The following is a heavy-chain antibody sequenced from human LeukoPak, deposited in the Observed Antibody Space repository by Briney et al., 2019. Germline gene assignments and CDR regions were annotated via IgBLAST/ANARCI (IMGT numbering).Heavy chain of an antibody. CDR3: SSGNYYNDSGGPAFDI. V-gene: IGHV1-69*05. CDR2: IIPIFGTA. Sequence: SVKVSCKASGGSFSSYAISWVLQAPGQGLEGMGRIIPIFGTANYAQKFQGRVTITTDESTSTAYMELSSLRSEDTAGSYCSSGNYYNDSGGPAFDIWGQGTMVTVSS. J-gene: IGHJ3*02. D-gene: IGHD3-22*01. CDR1: GGSFSSYA.